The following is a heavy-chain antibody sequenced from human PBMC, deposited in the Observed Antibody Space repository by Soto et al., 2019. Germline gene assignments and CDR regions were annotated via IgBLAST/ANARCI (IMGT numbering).Heavy chain of an antibody. Sequence: EVQLLESGGGLVQPGGSLRLSCAASGLTFSSYAVSWVRQAPGTGLEWVSSISGSGGNTDYADSVRGRFTISRDNSKNTLYLQMNSLRAEDTAIYFCAKSPSSKTAVAGTPLTYFYYHMDGWGKGTTVTVSS. V-gene: IGHV3-23*01. D-gene: IGHD6-19*01. CDR1: GLTFSSYA. CDR3: AKSPSSKTAVAGTPLTYFYYHMDG. J-gene: IGHJ6*03. CDR2: ISGSGGNT.